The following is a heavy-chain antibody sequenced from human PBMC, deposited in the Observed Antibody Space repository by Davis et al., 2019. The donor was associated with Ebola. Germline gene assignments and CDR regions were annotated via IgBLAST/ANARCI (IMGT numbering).Heavy chain of an antibody. Sequence: GESLKISCAASGFTFSSYGMHWVRQAPGKGLEWVSALDAYGRATYYADSVKGRFTISRDNSQNTVYLLMNSLRAEDTAIYYCARIEAYGSGNYYDYWGQGTLVTVSS. D-gene: IGHD3-10*01. CDR3: ARIEAYGSGNYYDY. CDR1: GFTFSSYG. V-gene: IGHV3-23*01. J-gene: IGHJ4*02. CDR2: LDAYGRAT.